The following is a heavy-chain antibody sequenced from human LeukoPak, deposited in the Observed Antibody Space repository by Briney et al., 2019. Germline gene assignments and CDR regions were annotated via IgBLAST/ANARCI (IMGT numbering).Heavy chain of an antibody. J-gene: IGHJ3*02. CDR1: GSSFTGYY. D-gene: IGHD3-3*01. CDR3: ARVPYYDFWSRWRAFDI. CDR2: INHSGST. V-gene: IGHV4-34*01. Sequence: PSETLSLTCSVSGSSFTGYYWTWIRQPPGKGLEWIGEINHSGSTNYNPSLKSRVTISVDTSKNQFSLKLSSVTAADTAVYYCARVPYYDFWSRWRAFDIWGQGTMVTVSS.